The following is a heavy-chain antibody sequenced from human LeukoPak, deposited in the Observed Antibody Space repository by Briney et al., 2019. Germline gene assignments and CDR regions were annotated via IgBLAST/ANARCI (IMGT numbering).Heavy chain of an antibody. Sequence: ASVKVSCKASGYTFTGYYMHWVRQATGQGLEWMGWISAYNGNTNYAQKLQGRVTMTTDTSTSTAYMELRSLRSDDTAVYYCARAGGGLVDAFDIWGQGTMVTVSS. CDR3: ARAGGGLVDAFDI. D-gene: IGHD1-14*01. CDR2: ISAYNGNT. V-gene: IGHV1-18*04. CDR1: GYTFTGYY. J-gene: IGHJ3*02.